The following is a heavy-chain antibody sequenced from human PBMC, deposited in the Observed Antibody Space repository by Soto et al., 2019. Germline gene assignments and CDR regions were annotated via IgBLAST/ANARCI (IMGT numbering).Heavy chain of an antibody. CDR2: ISYDGSNK. D-gene: IGHD2-15*01. J-gene: IGHJ3*02. CDR1: GFTFSSYG. V-gene: IGHV3-30*18. Sequence: GGSLRLSCAASGFTFSSYGMHWVRQAPGKGLEWVAVISYDGSNKYNADSVKGRFTISRDNSKNTLYLQMNSLRAEDTAVYYCAKVYCSGGSCPPGAFDIWGQGTMVTVSS. CDR3: AKVYCSGGSCPPGAFDI.